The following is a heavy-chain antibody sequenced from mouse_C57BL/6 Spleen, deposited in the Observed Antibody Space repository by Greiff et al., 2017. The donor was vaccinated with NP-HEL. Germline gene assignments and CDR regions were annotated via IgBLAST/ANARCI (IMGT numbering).Heavy chain of an antibody. CDR2: INPGSGGT. D-gene: IGHD2-1*01. CDR3: ARVSYGNYFDY. CDR1: GYAFTNYL. V-gene: IGHV1-54*01. J-gene: IGHJ2*01. Sequence: QVQLQQSGAELVRPGTSVKVSCKASGYAFTNYLIEWVKQRPGQGLEWIGVINPGSGGTNYNEKFKGKATLTADKSSSTAYMQLSSLTSEDSAVYFCARVSYGNYFDYWGQGTTLTVSS.